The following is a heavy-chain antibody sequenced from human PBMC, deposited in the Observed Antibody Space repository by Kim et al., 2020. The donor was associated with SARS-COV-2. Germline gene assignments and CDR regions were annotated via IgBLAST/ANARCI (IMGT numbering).Heavy chain of an antibody. D-gene: IGHD2-15*01. CDR2: INAGNGNT. J-gene: IGHJ4*02. CDR1: GYTFTSYA. Sequence: ASVTVSCKASGYTFTSYAMHWVRQAPGQRLEWMGWINAGNGNTKYSQKFQGRVTITRDTSASTAYMELSSLRSEDTAVYYCARGGLGYCSGGSCYSVPDYWGQGTLVTVSS. V-gene: IGHV1-3*01. CDR3: ARGGLGYCSGGSCYSVPDY.